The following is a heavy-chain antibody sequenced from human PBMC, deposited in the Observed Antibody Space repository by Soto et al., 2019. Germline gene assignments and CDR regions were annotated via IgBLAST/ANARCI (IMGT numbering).Heavy chain of an antibody. Sequence: EVQLLESGGGLVQPGGSLRLSCAASGFTLSNYAMSWVRQAPGKGLEWVSIISGSGERTYYADSVKGRFTISRDNSKNTLYLQMNSLRAEDTAVYYCAKVKEGASDYWGQGTLVTVSS. CDR1: GFTLSNYA. CDR2: ISGSGERT. CDR3: AKVKEGASDY. D-gene: IGHD1-26*01. J-gene: IGHJ4*02. V-gene: IGHV3-23*01.